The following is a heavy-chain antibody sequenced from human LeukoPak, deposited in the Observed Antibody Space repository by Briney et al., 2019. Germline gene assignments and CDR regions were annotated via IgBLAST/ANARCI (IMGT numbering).Heavy chain of an antibody. Sequence: ASVKVSCKASGYTFTGYYMHWVRQAPGQGLEWMGWINPNSGGTNYAQKFQGRVTTTRDTSISTAYMELSRLRSDDTAVYYCAREYRGGMIVAPGIDYWGQGTLVTVSS. CDR3: AREYRGGMIVAPGIDY. D-gene: IGHD3-22*01. CDR1: GYTFTGYY. V-gene: IGHV1-2*02. CDR2: INPNSGGT. J-gene: IGHJ4*02.